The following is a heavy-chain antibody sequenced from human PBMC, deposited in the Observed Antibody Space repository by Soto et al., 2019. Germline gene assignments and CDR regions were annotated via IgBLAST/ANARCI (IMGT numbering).Heavy chain of an antibody. CDR1: GFTVSSNY. J-gene: IGHJ3*02. V-gene: IGHV3-53*04. CDR3: ARDVMYYDILTGSSIDAFDI. D-gene: IGHD3-9*01. Sequence: GSLRLSCAASGFTVSSNYMSWVRQAPGKGLEWVSVIYSGGSTYYADSVKGRFTISRHNSKNTLYLQMNSLRAEDTAVYYCARDVMYYDILTGSSIDAFDIWGQGTMVTVSS. CDR2: IYSGGST.